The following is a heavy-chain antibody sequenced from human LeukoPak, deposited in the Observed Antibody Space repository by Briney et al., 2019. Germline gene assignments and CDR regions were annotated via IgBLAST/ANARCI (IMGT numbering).Heavy chain of an antibody. CDR2: INSDGSST. V-gene: IGHV3-74*01. D-gene: IGHD1-7*01. J-gene: IGHJ2*01. Sequence: GGSLRLSCAASGFTFSSYWMHWVRQAPGKGLVWVSRINSDGSSTSYADSVKGRFTISRDNAKNTLYLQMNNLRAEDTAVYFCARDQTSSWYFDLWGRGTLVTVSS. CDR1: GFTFSSYW. CDR3: ARDQTSSWYFDL.